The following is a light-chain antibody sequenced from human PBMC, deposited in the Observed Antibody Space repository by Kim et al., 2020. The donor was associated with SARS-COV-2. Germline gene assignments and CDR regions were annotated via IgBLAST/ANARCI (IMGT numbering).Light chain of an antibody. J-gene: IGKJ1*01. CDR1: QGVSSNH. V-gene: IGKV3-20*01. CDR3: QQYSSSPAT. CDR2: GAA. Sequence: FPAERAPLSSRACQGVSSNHLAWYQPKPGQAPRLLISGAASRATGIPARFSGSGSATDFTLTITRLEPEDFAVYYCQQYSSSPATFGQGTKVDIK.